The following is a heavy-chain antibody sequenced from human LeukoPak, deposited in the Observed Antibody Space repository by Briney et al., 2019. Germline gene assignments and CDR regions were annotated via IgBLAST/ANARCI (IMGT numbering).Heavy chain of an antibody. V-gene: IGHV3-23*01. CDR3: AKVVVPYSYYDMDV. Sequence: GGSLRLSRAASGFAFSSYAMSWVRQAPGKGLEWVSVISGSGGSTYYADSVKGRFTISRDNSKNTLYLQMNSLRAEDTAVYYCAKVVVPYSYYDMDVWGQGTTVTVSS. J-gene: IGHJ6*02. D-gene: IGHD2-15*01. CDR1: GFAFSSYA. CDR2: ISGSGGST.